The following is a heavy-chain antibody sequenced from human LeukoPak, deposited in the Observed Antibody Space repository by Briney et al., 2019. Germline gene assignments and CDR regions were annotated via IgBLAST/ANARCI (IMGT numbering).Heavy chain of an antibody. J-gene: IGHJ4*02. Sequence: ASVKVSCKASGYTFTSYAIHWVRQAPGQRLEWMGWINAGNGNTKYSQKFQGRVTITRDTSASTAYMELSSLRSEDTAVYYCARVPARSAIGYYFDYWGQGTLVTVSS. D-gene: IGHD3-3*01. CDR3: ARVPARSAIGYYFDY. CDR1: GYTFTSYA. V-gene: IGHV1-3*01. CDR2: INAGNGNT.